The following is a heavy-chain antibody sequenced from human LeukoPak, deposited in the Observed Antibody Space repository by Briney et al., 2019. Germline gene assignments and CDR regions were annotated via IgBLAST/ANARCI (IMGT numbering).Heavy chain of an antibody. CDR1: GFTVSSNY. V-gene: IGHV3-53*01. D-gene: IGHD4-17*01. J-gene: IGHJ4*02. CDR2: IYSGGST. CDR3: ARDPVTTEMAC. Sequence: GGSLRLSCAASGFTVSSNYMSWVRQAPGKGLEWVSVIYSGGSTYYADSVKGRFTISRDNSKNTLYLQMNGLRAEDTAVYYCARDPVTTEMACWGQGTLVTVSS.